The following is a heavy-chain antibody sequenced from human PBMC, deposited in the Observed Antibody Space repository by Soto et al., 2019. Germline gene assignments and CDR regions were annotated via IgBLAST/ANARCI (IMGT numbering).Heavy chain of an antibody. J-gene: IGHJ4*02. CDR3: AKDGYSTELLWFGEPAPDY. CDR2: ISYDGSNK. Sequence: GGSLRLSCAASGFTFSSYGMHWVRQAPGKGLEWVAVISYDGSNKYYADSVKGRFTISRDNSKNTLYLQMNSLRAEDTAVYYCAKDGYSTELLWFGEPAPDYWGQGTLVTVSS. D-gene: IGHD3-10*01. V-gene: IGHV3-30*18. CDR1: GFTFSSYG.